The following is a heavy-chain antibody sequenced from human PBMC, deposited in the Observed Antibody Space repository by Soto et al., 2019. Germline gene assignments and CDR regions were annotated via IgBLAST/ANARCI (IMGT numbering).Heavy chain of an antibody. CDR3: ASFSSLYYFDY. V-gene: IGHV4-39*01. J-gene: IGHJ4*02. D-gene: IGHD3-3*01. Sequence: SETLSLTCTVSGGSISSSSYYWGWIRQPPGKGLEWIGSIYYSGSTYYNLSLKSRVTISVDTSKNQFSLKLSSVTAADTAVYYCASFSSLYYFDYWGQGTLVTVSS. CDR1: GGSISSSSYY. CDR2: IYYSGST.